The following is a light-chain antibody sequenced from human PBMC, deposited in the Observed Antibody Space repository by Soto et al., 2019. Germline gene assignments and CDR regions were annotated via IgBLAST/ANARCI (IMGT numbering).Light chain of an antibody. V-gene: IGKV4-1*01. Sequence: IFLTPSPHALSGSLSDMSTINFKSDHSFFSNSKNRNHLSWYQQKPGQPPKLXLYWATTRESGVPDRFSGSGSGTDFTLTVSGLQAEDVAIYYCQQYFSSPLTFGGGTKVDI. CDR1: HSFFSNSKNRNH. CDR2: WAT. CDR3: QQYFSSPLT. J-gene: IGKJ4*01.